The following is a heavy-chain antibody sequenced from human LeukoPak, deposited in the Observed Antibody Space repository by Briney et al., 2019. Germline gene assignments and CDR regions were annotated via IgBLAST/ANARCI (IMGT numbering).Heavy chain of an antibody. D-gene: IGHD6-19*01. CDR3: ESSGWYRPFDY. CDR2: IYSGGST. J-gene: IGHJ4*02. Sequence: GGSLRLSCAASGFTVSSNYMSWVRQAPGKGLEWVSVIYSGGSTYYADSVKGRFTISRDNSKNTLYLQMNSLRAEDTAVYYCESSGWYRPFDYWGQGTLVTVSS. CDR1: GFTVSSNY. V-gene: IGHV3-53*01.